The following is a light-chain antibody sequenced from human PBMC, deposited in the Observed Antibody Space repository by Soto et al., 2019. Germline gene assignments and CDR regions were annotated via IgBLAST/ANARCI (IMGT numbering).Light chain of an antibody. CDR3: QQYFSLYT. CDR2: WAS. V-gene: IGKV4-1*01. J-gene: IGKJ2*01. Sequence: IVMIQSPESLAVSLGERATFNCKSSQSLLYTSDNRNYLAWYQKKPGQPPKLLIHWASTREYGVPDRFSGSGSGTDFTLTISSGQAEDVAVYYCQQYFSLYTFGQGTRLEI. CDR1: QSLLYTSDNRNY.